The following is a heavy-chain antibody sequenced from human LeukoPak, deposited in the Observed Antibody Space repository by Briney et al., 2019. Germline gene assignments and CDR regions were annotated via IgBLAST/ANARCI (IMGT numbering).Heavy chain of an antibody. CDR3: AKDGSGTCYYYFDY. Sequence: PGESLRLSCAASGFAFSSYAMNWVRQAPGKGLQWVSAISGSGGSTYYADSVKGRFTISRDNSKNTLYLQMNSLRAEDTAVYYCAKDGSGTCYYYFDYWGQGTLVTVSS. CDR1: GFAFSSYA. D-gene: IGHD3-10*01. CDR2: ISGSGGST. V-gene: IGHV3-23*01. J-gene: IGHJ4*02.